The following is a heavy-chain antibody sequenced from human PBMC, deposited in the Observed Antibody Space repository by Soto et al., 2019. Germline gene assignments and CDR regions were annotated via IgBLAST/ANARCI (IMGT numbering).Heavy chain of an antibody. CDR1: GYTFTTYG. CDR2: ISGDSRHI. J-gene: IGHJ4*02. CDR3: ARDQKVYCSTTSCPNFDY. Sequence: DSVKGSCKASGYTFTTYGISWVRQAPGQGLEWMGWISGDSRHINYAPSVQGRVTMTADTSTSTAYMEVRSLRTDDTAVYYCARDQKVYCSTTSCPNFDYWGQGTLLTVSS. V-gene: IGHV1-18*04. D-gene: IGHD2-2*01.